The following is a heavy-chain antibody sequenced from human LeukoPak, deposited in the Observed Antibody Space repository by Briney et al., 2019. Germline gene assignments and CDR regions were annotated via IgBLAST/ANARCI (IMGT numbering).Heavy chain of an antibody. V-gene: IGHV3-21*01. Sequence: GGSLRLSCAASGFTFSSYSMNWVRQAPGKGLEWVSSISRSSSDIYYADSVKGRITISRDNAKNALFLQMNSLRAEDTAVYYCARGSGIVSMWDYFDYWGQGTLVTVSS. CDR3: ARGSGIVSMWDYFDY. CDR1: GFTFSSYS. D-gene: IGHD3-10*02. CDR2: ISRSSSDI. J-gene: IGHJ4*02.